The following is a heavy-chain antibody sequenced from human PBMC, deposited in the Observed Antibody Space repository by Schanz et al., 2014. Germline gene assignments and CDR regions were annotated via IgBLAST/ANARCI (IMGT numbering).Heavy chain of an antibody. CDR2: INPNSGGT. Sequence: QVQLVQSGPEVKKPGASVRLSCKASGYNFNRHDISWVRQAPGQGLEWMGWINPNSGGTDYAQKFQGRVTMTRDTSTNTVYMNLSSLTSADTAVYYCARGFLASGGKPFDCWGQGTLVTVSS. D-gene: IGHD1-26*01. CDR3: ARGFLASGGKPFDC. CDR1: GYNFNRHD. V-gene: IGHV1-2*02. J-gene: IGHJ4*02.